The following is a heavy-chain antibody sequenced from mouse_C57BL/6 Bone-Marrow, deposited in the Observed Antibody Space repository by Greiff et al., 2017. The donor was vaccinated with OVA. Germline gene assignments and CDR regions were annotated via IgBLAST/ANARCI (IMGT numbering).Heavy chain of an antibody. D-gene: IGHD2-1*01. CDR1: GYTFTSYT. CDR3: AREDGNWFAY. CDR2: INPSSGYT. V-gene: IGHV1-4*01. Sequence: QVQLKQSGAELARPGASVKMSCKASGYTFTSYTMPWVKQRPGQGLEWIGYINPSSGYTKYNQKFKDKATLTADKSSSTAYMQLSSLTSEDSAVYYCAREDGNWFAYWGQGTLVTVSA. J-gene: IGHJ3*01.